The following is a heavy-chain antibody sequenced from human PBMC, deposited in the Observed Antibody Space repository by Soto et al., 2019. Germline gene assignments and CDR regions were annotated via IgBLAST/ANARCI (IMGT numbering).Heavy chain of an antibody. CDR2: IYYSGST. CDR3: ENRDCTGFGP. V-gene: IGHV4-59*08. CDR1: AVPLRRSE. J-gene: IGHJ5*02. Sequence: YETLPLTCTISAVPLRRSERLLIRQPQGKGMEWIGYIYYSGSTNYNPSLKSRVTISVDTSKNQFSLKLSSVTAAHTAVYYCENRDCTGFGPLGQETL. D-gene: IGHD2-21*02.